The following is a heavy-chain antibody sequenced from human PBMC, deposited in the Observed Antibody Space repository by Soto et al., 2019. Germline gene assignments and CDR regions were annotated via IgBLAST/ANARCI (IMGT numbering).Heavy chain of an antibody. CDR2: IWYDGSNK. Sequence: LRLSCAASGFTFSSYGMHWVRQAPGKGLEWVAVIWYDGSNKYYADSVKGRFTISRDNSKNTLYLQMNSLRAEDTAVYYCARDRVVVFISGFFVSWGEGPLV. CDR3: ARDRVVVFISGFFVS. J-gene: IGHJ5*01. CDR1: GFTFSSYG. D-gene: IGHD3-22*01. V-gene: IGHV3-33*01.